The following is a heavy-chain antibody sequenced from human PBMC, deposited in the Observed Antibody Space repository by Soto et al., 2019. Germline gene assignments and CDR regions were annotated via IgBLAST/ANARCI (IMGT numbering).Heavy chain of an antibody. CDR1: GGSIYSSNW. CDR2: IYHRGST. CDR3: TRGWEPTD. V-gene: IGHV4-4*02. D-gene: IGHD1-26*01. Sequence: QVQLQESGPGLVKPSGTLSLTCAVSGGSIYSSNWWTWVRQPPGKGLEWIGQIYHRGSTNYSPSLKSRVTISVDKSNTQVSLKVTSVTAADTAVYYCTRGWEPTDWGQGSLVTVSS. J-gene: IGHJ4*02.